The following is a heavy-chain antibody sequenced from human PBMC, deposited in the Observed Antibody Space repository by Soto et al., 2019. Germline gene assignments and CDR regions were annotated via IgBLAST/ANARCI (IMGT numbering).Heavy chain of an antibody. CDR3: ARAPKMATINYFDY. Sequence: SVKVSCKASGGTFSSYANSWVRQAPGQGLEWMGGIIPIFGTANYAQKFQGRVTITADESTSTAYMELSSLRSEDTAVYYCARAPKMATINYFDYWGQGTLVTVSS. CDR1: GGTFSSYA. D-gene: IGHD5-12*01. J-gene: IGHJ4*02. CDR2: IIPIFGTA. V-gene: IGHV1-69*13.